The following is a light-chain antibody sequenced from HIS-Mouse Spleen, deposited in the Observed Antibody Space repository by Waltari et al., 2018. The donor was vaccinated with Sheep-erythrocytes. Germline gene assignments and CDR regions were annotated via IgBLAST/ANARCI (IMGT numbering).Light chain of an antibody. CDR1: TSAVGVLTY. Sequence: QSPLTHPASVSGSPGQSLPIPSPGTTSAVGVLTYAPWYQQHPGKAPKLMIYEVSNRPSGVSNRFSGSKSGNTASLTISGLQAEDEADYYCSSYTSSSTWVFGGGTKLTVL. J-gene: IGLJ3*02. V-gene: IGLV2-14*01. CDR2: EVS. CDR3: SSYTSSSTWV.